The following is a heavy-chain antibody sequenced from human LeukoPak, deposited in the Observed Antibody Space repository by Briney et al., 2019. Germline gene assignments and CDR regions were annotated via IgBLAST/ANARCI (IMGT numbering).Heavy chain of an antibody. CDR2: IWYDGSYK. CDR1: GFTFSHYG. D-gene: IGHD1-1*01. J-gene: IGHJ4*02. V-gene: IGHV3-33*06. CDR3: AKVVQYTASTGTGLDY. Sequence: GWSLRLSCEASGFTFSHYGMHWVRQAPGKGLDWVAVIWYDGSYKYYADSVKGRFTISRENPKNTLYLQMDSLRAEDTGIYYCAKVVQYTASTGTGLDYWGQGTLVTVSS.